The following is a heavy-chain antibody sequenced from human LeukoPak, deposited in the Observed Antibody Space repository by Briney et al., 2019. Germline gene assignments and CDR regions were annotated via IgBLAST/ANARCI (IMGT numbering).Heavy chain of an antibody. V-gene: IGHV3-30-3*01. J-gene: IGHJ3*02. CDR2: ISYDGSNK. CDR1: GFTFSGYA. CDR3: ARAAVGYYDSSRDAFDI. D-gene: IGHD3-22*01. Sequence: GGSLRLSCAASGFTFSGYAMHWVRQAPGKGLEWVAVISYDGSNKYYADSVKGRFTISRDNSKNTLYLQMNSLRAEDTAVYYCARAAVGYYDSSRDAFDIWGQGTMVTVSS.